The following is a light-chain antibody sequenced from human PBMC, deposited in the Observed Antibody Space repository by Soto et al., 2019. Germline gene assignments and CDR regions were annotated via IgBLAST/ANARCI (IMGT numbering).Light chain of an antibody. J-gene: IGKJ1*01. CDR2: DAS. Sequence: EIVLTQSPGTLSLSPGERATLSCRASQSVSTYYLAWYQQKPGQAPRLLIYDASSRATGIPDRFSGSGSGTDFTLTISRLEPEDFAVYYCQHYGSSRTFCQGTKVEFK. CDR1: QSVSTYY. V-gene: IGKV3-20*01. CDR3: QHYGSSRT.